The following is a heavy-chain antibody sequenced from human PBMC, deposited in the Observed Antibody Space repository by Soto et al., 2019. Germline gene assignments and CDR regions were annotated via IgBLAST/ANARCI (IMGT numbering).Heavy chain of an antibody. V-gene: IGHV4-31*03. CDR2: IYYSGRT. D-gene: IGHD6-13*01. CDR3: ARFAREENPKVGSWYYFDY. J-gene: IGHJ4*02. CDR1: GGSISSGGYF. Sequence: QVQLQESGPGLVKPSQTLSLTCTVSGGSISSGGYFWSWVRQHPGKGLEWIGNIYYSGRTYYNPSLKGRVTISVVTSKNQFSLKLSSVTAADTAVYYCARFAREENPKVGSWYYFDYWGQGTRVTVSS.